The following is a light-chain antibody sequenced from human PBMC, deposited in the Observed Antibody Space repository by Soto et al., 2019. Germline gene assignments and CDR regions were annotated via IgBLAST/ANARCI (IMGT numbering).Light chain of an antibody. CDR3: AAWDDSLSGRV. V-gene: IGLV1-47*02. J-gene: IGLJ3*02. CDR1: SSNIGSNY. CDR2: SNN. Sequence: QSVLTQPPSASGTPGQRVTISCSGSSSNIGSNYVYWYQQLPGTAPKLLIYSNNQRPSGVPDRFSGSKSGTSASLDISGLRSEDEADYYCAAWDDSLSGRVFGGGTQLTVL.